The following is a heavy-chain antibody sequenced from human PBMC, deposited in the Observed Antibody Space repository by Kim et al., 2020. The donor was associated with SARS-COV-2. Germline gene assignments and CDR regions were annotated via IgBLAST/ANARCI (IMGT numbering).Heavy chain of an antibody. CDR3: ARYYYDSSGNYHFDL. D-gene: IGHD3-22*01. J-gene: IGHJ2*01. V-gene: IGHV5-10-1*01. Sequence: PSFQGHVTISADKSISTAYLQWSSLKASDTAMYYCARYYYDSSGNYHFDLWGRGTLVTVSS.